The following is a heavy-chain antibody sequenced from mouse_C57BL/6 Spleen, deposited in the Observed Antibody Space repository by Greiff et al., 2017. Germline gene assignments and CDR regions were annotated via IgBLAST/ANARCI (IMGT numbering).Heavy chain of an antibody. CDR3: ARPPPPYGSSPYAMDY. CDR1: GYTFTSYW. CDR2: IDPISGGT. V-gene: IGHV1-72*01. D-gene: IGHD1-1*01. Sequence: QVQLQQPGAELVKPGASVKLSCKASGYTFTSYWMHWVKQRPGRGLEWIGRIDPISGGTKYNEKFKSKATLTVDKHSSTAYMQLSSLTSEDSAVYYCARPPPPYGSSPYAMDYWGQGTSVTVSS. J-gene: IGHJ4*01.